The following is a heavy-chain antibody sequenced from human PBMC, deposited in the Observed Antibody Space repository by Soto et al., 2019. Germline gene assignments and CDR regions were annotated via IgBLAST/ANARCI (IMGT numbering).Heavy chain of an antibody. CDR2: ISGSGGST. CDR3: AKGWFGELLYYLDY. V-gene: IGHV3-23*01. CDR1: GFTFSSYA. J-gene: IGHJ4*02. Sequence: GGSLRLSCAASGFTFSSYAMSWVRQAPGKGLEWVSAISGSGGSTYYADSVKGRFTISRDNSKNTLYLQMNSLRAEDTAVYYCAKGWFGELLYYLDYWGQGTLVTVSS. D-gene: IGHD3-10*01.